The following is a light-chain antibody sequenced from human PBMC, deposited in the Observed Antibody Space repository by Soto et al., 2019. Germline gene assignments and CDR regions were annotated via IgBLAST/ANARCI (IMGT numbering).Light chain of an antibody. Sequence: DIVMMKFADTRSLSPWGRGTVSCRASQSVSSSVTTNLAWYQQKPGQAPRLLIYGASTRATGIPARFSGSGSGTESTLTISNLQSEDFAVYYCQQYKTWPPITFGQGTRLEIK. CDR1: QSVSSSVTTN. J-gene: IGKJ5*01. CDR2: GAS. V-gene: IGKV3-15*01. CDR3: QQYKTWPPIT.